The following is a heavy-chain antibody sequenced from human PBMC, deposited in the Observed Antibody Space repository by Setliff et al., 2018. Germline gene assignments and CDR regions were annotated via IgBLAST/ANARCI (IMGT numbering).Heavy chain of an antibody. Sequence: GASVKVSCKASGYMFTTYAMSWIRQVPGQGFEWMGWINTNTGNPIYVQGFTGRFVFSLDTSVSAAYLRISGLKAEDTAVYYCARASRFGTVVYKGDYYMDVWGKGTTVTVSS. CDR3: ARASRFGTVVYKGDYYMDV. V-gene: IGHV7-4-1*02. CDR2: INTNTGNP. D-gene: IGHD3-10*01. CDR1: GYMFTTYA. J-gene: IGHJ6*03.